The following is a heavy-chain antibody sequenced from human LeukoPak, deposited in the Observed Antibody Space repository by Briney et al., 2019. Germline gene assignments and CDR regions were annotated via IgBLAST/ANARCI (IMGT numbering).Heavy chain of an antibody. D-gene: IGHD1-26*01. CDR3: ARNAGSYFEFAP. Sequence: GASVKVSCKTSGYTFSTYGLSWVRQAPGQGLEWMGWISGNSGKTHYAQKFQDRATLTTDTSSTTAFMELRSLRSDDTAMYYCARNAGSYFEFAPWGQGTLVTVSS. J-gene: IGHJ5*02. V-gene: IGHV1-18*01. CDR1: GYTFSTYG. CDR2: ISGNSGKT.